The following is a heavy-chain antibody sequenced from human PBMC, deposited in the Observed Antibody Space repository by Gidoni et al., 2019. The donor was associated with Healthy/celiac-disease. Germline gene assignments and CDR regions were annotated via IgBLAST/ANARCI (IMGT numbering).Heavy chain of an antibody. Sequence: EVQLVESGGGLVKPGGSLRLSCAASGFTFSSYSMNWVRQAPGKGLEWVSSISSSSSYIYYADSVKGRFTISRDNAKNSLYLQMNSLRAEDTAVYYCARVNKLELRVFYYYYGMDVWGQGTTVTVSS. D-gene: IGHD1-7*01. CDR3: ARVNKLELRVFYYYYGMDV. CDR2: ISSSSSYI. V-gene: IGHV3-21*01. CDR1: GFTFSSYS. J-gene: IGHJ6*02.